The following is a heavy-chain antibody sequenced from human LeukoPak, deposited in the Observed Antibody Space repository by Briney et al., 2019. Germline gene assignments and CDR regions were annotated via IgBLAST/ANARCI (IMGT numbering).Heavy chain of an antibody. Sequence: TGGSLRLSCAASGFTFSRHWMHWVRQAPGKGLVWISRLNSDASDTNYADFVKGRFTISRDNAKNTVYLQINSLRDEDTAVYYCARICSSTDCLIPDWGQGTLVTVSS. CDR1: GFTFSRHW. J-gene: IGHJ4*02. CDR2: LNSDASDT. CDR3: ARICSSTDCLIPD. D-gene: IGHD2-2*01. V-gene: IGHV3-74*01.